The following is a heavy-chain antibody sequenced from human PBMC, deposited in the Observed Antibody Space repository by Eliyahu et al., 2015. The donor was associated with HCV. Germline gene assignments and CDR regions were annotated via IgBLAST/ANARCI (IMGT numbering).Heavy chain of an antibody. D-gene: IGHD2-2*01. Sequence: LDWMGIIYPGDSDTRYSPSFQGQVTISADKSISTAYLQWSSLKASDTAMYYCARRGGYCSSTSCYAGKKDYYYYYGMDVWGQGTTVTVSS. CDR2: IYPGDSDT. V-gene: IGHV5-51*01. J-gene: IGHJ6*02. CDR3: ARRGGYCSSTSCYAGKKDYYYYYGMDV.